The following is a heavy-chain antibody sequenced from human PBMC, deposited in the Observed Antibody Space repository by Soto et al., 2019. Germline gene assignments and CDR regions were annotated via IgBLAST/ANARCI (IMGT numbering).Heavy chain of an antibody. J-gene: IGHJ5*02. CDR1: GGSISSYY. D-gene: IGHD6-13*01. CDR3: ARDSPSSSSWLGNWFDP. CDR2: IYTSGST. V-gene: IGHV4-4*07. Sequence: SETLSLTCTVSGGSISSYYWSWIRQPAGKGLEWIGRIYTSGSTNYNPSLKSRVTMSVDTSKNQFSLKLSSVTAADTAVYYCARDSPSSSSWLGNWFDPWGQGTLVTVSS.